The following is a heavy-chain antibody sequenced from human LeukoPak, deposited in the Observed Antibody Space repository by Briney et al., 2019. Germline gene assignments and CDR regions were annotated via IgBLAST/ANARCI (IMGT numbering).Heavy chain of an antibody. V-gene: IGHV3-48*04. CDR1: GFTFSSYS. J-gene: IGHJ4*02. CDR3: ARDGYCSSTSCYGFDY. D-gene: IGHD2-2*03. CDR2: ISSSSSTI. Sequence: PGGSLRLSCAASGFTFSSYSMNWVRQAPGKGLEWVSYISSSSSTIYYADSVKGRFTISRDNAQNSLYLQMNSLRAEDTAVYYCARDGYCSSTSCYGFDYWGQGTLVTVSS.